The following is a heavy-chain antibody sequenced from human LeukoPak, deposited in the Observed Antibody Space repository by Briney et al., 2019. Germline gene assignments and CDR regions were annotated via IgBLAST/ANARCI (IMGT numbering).Heavy chain of an antibody. CDR1: GGSISSSSYY. Sequence: SETLSLTCTVSGGSISSSSYYWGWIRQPPGKGLEWIRSIYYSGSTYYNPSLKSRVTISVDTSKNQFSLKLSSVTAADTAVYYCARGPSIARFQHWGQGTLVTVSS. D-gene: IGHD6-6*01. CDR3: ARGPSIARFQH. J-gene: IGHJ1*01. CDR2: IYYSGST. V-gene: IGHV4-39*07.